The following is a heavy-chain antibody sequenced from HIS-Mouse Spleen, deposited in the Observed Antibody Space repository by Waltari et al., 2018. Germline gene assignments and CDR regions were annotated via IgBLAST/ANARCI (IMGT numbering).Heavy chain of an antibody. CDR3: ARDLGYSSSSEVWFDP. J-gene: IGHJ5*02. Sequence: EVQLVESGGGLVQPGGSLRLSCAASGFTFSSYWMHWVRHAPGKGLVWFSRIKSDGSSTRYADSVKGRFTISRDNAKNTLYLQMNSLRAEDTAVYYCARDLGYSSSSEVWFDPWGQGTLVTVSS. CDR1: GFTFSSYW. D-gene: IGHD6-6*01. CDR2: IKSDGSST. V-gene: IGHV3-74*01.